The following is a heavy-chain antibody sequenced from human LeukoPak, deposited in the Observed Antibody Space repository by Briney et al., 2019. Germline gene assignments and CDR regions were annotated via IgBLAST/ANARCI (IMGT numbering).Heavy chain of an antibody. D-gene: IGHD2-8*01. Sequence: GASVKVSCKASGYTFASYGVTWVRQAPGQGPEWMAWISVYSGNTEYAQKFRDRVTLTADTSTSTVYMELRSLRSDDTAVYYCARDGWSLGPWGQGTLVTVSS. CDR3: ARDGWSLGP. V-gene: IGHV1-18*01. J-gene: IGHJ5*02. CDR1: GYTFASYG. CDR2: ISVYSGNT.